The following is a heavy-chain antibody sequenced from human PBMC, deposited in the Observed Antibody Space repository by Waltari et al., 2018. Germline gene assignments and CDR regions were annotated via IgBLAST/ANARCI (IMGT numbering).Heavy chain of an antibody. D-gene: IGHD5-12*01. CDR2: IKQDGSVK. CDR1: GFPFSRYW. Sequence: EVQLVESGGGLVQPGGSLRLSCAPSGFPFSRYWIPWVRQAPGKGLEWVANIKQDGSVKYYVDSVRGRFTISRDNAKNSLYLQMNILRAEDTAVYYCARDSGYSGYNSYSFDYWGQGTLVTVSS. J-gene: IGHJ4*02. CDR3: ARDSGYSGYNSYSFDY. V-gene: IGHV3-7*01.